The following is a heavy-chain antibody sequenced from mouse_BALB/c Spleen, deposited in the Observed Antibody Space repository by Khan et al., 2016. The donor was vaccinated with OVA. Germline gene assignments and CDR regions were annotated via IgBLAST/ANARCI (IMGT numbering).Heavy chain of an antibody. CDR1: GYSITSNYA. V-gene: IGHV3-2*02. Sequence: EVQLQESGPGLVKPSQSLSLTCTVTGYSITSNYAWSWIRQFPGNKLEWMGYISYSGSTNYNPSLKSRISVTRDTSENQFFLQLNSVTTEDTATYYWASQNYYGYALDYWGQGTSVTVSS. D-gene: IGHD1-1*01. CDR3: ASQNYYGYALDY. CDR2: ISYSGST. J-gene: IGHJ4*01.